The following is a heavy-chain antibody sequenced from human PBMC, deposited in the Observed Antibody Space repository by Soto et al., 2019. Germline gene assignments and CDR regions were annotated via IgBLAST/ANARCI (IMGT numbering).Heavy chain of an antibody. J-gene: IGHJ4*02. CDR1: GFSFSNYA. CDR3: AKDYYFDS. Sequence: EVQVLESGGGLVQPGGSLRLSCAASGFSFSNYAMSWVRQAPGKGLEWVSSIHGSAAGTYYADSVKGRFTISRDNSKNTLWLQMNSLRAEDTALYYCAKDYYFDSWGQGTLVTVSS. CDR2: IHGSAAGT. V-gene: IGHV3-23*01.